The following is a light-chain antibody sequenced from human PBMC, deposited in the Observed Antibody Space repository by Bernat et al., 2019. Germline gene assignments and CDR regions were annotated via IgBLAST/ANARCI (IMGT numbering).Light chain of an antibody. Sequence: QSALTQPASVSGSPGQSITISCTGTSSDVGSYNLVSWYQQHPGKVPKLMIYGVSKRPSGVSNRFSGSKSGNTASLTISGLQAEDEADYYCCSYAGSSTWVFGGGTKLTVL. J-gene: IGLJ3*02. CDR1: SSDVGSYNL. CDR2: GVS. CDR3: CSYAGSSTWV. V-gene: IGLV2-23*02.